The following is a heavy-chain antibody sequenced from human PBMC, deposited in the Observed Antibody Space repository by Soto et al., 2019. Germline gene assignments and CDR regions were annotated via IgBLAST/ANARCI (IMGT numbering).Heavy chain of an antibody. Sequence: SVKVSCKASGGGFGSCAISWVRQAPGQGLEWMGGIIPIFGTANYAQKFQGRVAITADKSTSTAYMELSSLRSEDTAVYYCASYHSYGSGSYYSANWFYPWGQGTLVTVSS. V-gene: IGHV1-69*06. CDR2: IIPIFGTA. D-gene: IGHD3-10*01. J-gene: IGHJ5*02. CDR1: GGGFGSCA. CDR3: ASYHSYGSGSYYSANWFYP.